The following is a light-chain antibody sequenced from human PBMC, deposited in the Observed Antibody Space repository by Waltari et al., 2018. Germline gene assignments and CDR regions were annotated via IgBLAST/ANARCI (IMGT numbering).Light chain of an antibody. V-gene: IGKV1-39*01. CDR1: QTITNS. Sequence: DIQMTQSPSPLSASVGDSVTITCRAGQTITNSLNWYQQKPGRAPNLLIYAASSLHSGVPSRFSGTGSGTDFTLTISSLQPEDFATYYCQQTDTTPWTFGQGTRLEIK. CDR3: QQTDTTPWT. CDR2: AAS. J-gene: IGKJ1*01.